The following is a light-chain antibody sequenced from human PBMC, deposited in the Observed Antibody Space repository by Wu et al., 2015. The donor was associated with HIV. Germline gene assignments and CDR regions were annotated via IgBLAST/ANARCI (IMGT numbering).Light chain of an antibody. V-gene: IGKV3-20*01. Sequence: EIVMTQSPATLSVSPGERATLSCRASQSVSSNLAWYQQKPGQAPRLLLYGASNRATGIPDRFSGSGSGTDFTLTISRLEPDDFVVYYCQQYGGSPPFTFGPGTRVDVK. CDR2: GAS. CDR3: QQYGGSPPFT. CDR1: QSVSSN. J-gene: IGKJ3*01.